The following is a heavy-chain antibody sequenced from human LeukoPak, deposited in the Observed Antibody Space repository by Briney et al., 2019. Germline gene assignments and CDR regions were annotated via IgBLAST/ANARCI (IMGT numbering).Heavy chain of an antibody. Sequence: RGGSLRLSCAASGFDFSSYGMHWVRQAPGKGLESVAVIWYDGSREYYADSVKGRFTISRDSSKNMVYLQMNSLRVEDTAVYYCARRNYGYLVDHWSQGTLVTVSS. CDR1: GFDFSSYG. CDR3: ARRNYGYLVDH. D-gene: IGHD3-22*01. J-gene: IGHJ4*02. CDR2: IWYDGSRE. V-gene: IGHV3-33*03.